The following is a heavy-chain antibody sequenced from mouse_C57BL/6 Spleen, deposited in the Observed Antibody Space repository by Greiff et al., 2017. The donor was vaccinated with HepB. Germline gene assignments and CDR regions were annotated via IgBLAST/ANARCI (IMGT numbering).Heavy chain of an antibody. Sequence: EVQLQQSGPELVKPGASVKISCKASGYTFTDYYMNWVKQSHGKSLEWIGDINPNNGGTSYNQKFKGKATLTVDKSSSTAYMELRSLTSEDSAVYYCARRGLYYDYDRVCAYWGQGTLVTVSA. CDR2: INPNNGGT. CDR3: ARRGLYYDYDRVCAY. J-gene: IGHJ3*01. CDR1: GYTFTDYY. D-gene: IGHD2-4*01. V-gene: IGHV1-26*01.